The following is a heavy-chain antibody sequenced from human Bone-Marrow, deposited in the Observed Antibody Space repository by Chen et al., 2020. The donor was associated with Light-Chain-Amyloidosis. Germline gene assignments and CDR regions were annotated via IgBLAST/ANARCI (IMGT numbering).Heavy chain of an antibody. CDR1: GYRFVDYY. D-gene: IGHD2-21*01. CDR3: GRVYIPSEGLPFDY. J-gene: IGHJ4*02. CDR2: INPQSGVT. Sequence: QVQLVQSGSEVKKPGASVKVSCGASGYRFVDYYLHWVRQTPGQGLEWMAWINPQSGVTSYAQKFQDRVTLTTDTSINTAYMELRRLRSDDTAMYFCGRVYIPSEGLPFDYWGQGTLVTVSS. V-gene: IGHV1-2*02.